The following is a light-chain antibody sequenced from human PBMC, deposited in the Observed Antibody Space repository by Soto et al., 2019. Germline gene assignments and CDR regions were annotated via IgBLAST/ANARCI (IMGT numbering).Light chain of an antibody. V-gene: IGKV3-11*01. CDR2: DAS. Sequence: EIVLTQSPATLSLSPGERATLSCRASQSVSSHLAWYQQKPGQAPRLLIYDASNRATGIPARFSGSGSGTDFTLSISSLEPEDFAVDYCQQRSNWPPYTFGQGTKLDIK. CDR1: QSVSSH. CDR3: QQRSNWPPYT. J-gene: IGKJ2*01.